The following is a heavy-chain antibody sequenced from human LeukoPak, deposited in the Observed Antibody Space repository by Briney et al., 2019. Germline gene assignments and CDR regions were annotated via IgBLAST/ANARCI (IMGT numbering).Heavy chain of an antibody. J-gene: IGHJ4*02. CDR2: IIPIFGTA. V-gene: IGHV1-69*13. Sequence: ASVKVSCKASGGTFSSYAISWVRQAPGQGLEWMGGIIPIFGTANYAQKFQGRVTITADESTSTAYMELSRLRSEDTAVYYCARDLGSEYCGGDCYSLYFDYWGQGTLVTVSS. CDR1: GGTFSSYA. CDR3: ARDLGSEYCGGDCYSLYFDY. D-gene: IGHD2-21*02.